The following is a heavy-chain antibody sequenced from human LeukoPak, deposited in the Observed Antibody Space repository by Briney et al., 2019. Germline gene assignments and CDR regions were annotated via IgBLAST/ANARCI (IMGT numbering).Heavy chain of an antibody. CDR1: GFTFNTYG. V-gene: IGHV3-30*02. CDR3: AKDGGDLGWYFDY. CDR2: IRYDGSNK. D-gene: IGHD2-21*02. J-gene: IGHJ4*02. Sequence: GGSLRLSCAASGFTFNTYGMNWVRQAPGKGLEWVAFIRYDGSNKYYADSVKGRFTISRDNSKNTLYLQMNSLRAEDTAVYYCAKDGGDLGWYFDYWGQGTLVTVSS.